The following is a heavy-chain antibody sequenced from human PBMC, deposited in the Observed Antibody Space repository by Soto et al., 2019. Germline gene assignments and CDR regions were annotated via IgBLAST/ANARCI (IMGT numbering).Heavy chain of an antibody. CDR3: AKDGGIAVAGNGY. CDR2: ISGSGGST. J-gene: IGHJ4*02. Sequence: VLLLESGGGLVQPGGSLRLSCAASGFTFSSYAMSWVRQAPGKGLEWVSAISGSGGSTYYADSVKGRFTISRDNSKNTLYLQMNSLRAEDTAVYYCAKDGGIAVAGNGYWGQGTLVTVSS. V-gene: IGHV3-23*01. D-gene: IGHD6-19*01. CDR1: GFTFSSYA.